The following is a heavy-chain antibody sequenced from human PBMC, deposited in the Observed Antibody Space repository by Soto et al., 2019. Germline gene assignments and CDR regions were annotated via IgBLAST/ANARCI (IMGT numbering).Heavy chain of an antibody. V-gene: IGHV1-18*01. CDR3: ARGRYGDY. D-gene: IGHD1-1*01. CDR2: ISAHNGNT. CDR1: GYTFTSYG. J-gene: IGHJ4*02. Sequence: QVHLVQSGAEVKKPGASVKVSCKASGYTFTSYGITWVRQAPGQGLEWMGWISAHNGNTDDAQKLQGRAMVTRETATSKAYMELRSLISDDTAVYYCARGRYGDYWGQGALVTVSS.